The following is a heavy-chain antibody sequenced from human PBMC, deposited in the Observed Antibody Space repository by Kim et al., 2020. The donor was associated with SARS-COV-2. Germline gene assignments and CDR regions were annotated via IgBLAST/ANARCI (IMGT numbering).Heavy chain of an antibody. CDR1: GDSVSNKNAA. CDR3: ASGWPLPY. D-gene: IGHD6-19*01. Sequence: SQTLSLTCAISGDSVSNKNAAWNWIRQSPSRGLEWLGRTYYRSEWHSDYATSLRGRITINPDTSKNQFSLQLNSLTPEDTAVYYSASGWPLPYWGQGTLVTVSS. V-gene: IGHV6-1*01. J-gene: IGHJ4*02. CDR2: TYYRSEWHS.